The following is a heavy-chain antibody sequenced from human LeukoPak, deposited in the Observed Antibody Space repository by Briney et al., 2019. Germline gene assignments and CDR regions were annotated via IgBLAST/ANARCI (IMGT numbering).Heavy chain of an antibody. CDR1: GGSFSGYY. Sequence: SETLSLTCAVYGGSFSGYYWSWIRQPPGKGLEWIGEINHSGSTNYNPSLKSRVTISVDTSKNQFSLKLSSVTAADTAVYYCARDGEGITAWGQGTLVTVSS. CDR3: ARDGEGITA. CDR2: INHSGST. J-gene: IGHJ4*02. D-gene: IGHD5-24*01. V-gene: IGHV4-34*01.